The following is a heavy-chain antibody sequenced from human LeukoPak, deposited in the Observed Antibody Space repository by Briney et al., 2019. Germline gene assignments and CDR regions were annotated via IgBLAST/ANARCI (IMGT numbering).Heavy chain of an antibody. J-gene: IGHJ3*02. CDR2: IGNHRTVT. CDR1: GYPFSSYR. CDR3: AKETLGAFDI. V-gene: IGHV3-30*02. Sequence: PGGSLRLSCGARGYPFSSYRIQWVRQAPGKGVEWVPLIGNHRTVTHYTDPVKGRFILSRDNSKNTVYLQMDSLRVEDTAVYYCAKETLGAFDIWGQGTMVTVSS.